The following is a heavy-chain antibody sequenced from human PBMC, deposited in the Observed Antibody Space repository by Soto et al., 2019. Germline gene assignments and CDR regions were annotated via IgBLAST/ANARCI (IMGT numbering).Heavy chain of an antibody. CDR3: AKGGTYYDILTGLDY. V-gene: IGHV3-23*01. D-gene: IGHD3-9*01. Sequence: PGGSLRLSCAASGFTFSSYAMSWVRQAPGKGLEWVSAISGSGGSTYYADSVKGRFTISRDNSKNTLYLQMNSLRAEDTAVYYCAKGGTYYDILTGLDYWGQGTLVTVSS. J-gene: IGHJ4*02. CDR1: GFTFSSYA. CDR2: ISGSGGST.